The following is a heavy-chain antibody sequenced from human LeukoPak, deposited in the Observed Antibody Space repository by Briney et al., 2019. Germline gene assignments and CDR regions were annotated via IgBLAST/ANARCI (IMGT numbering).Heavy chain of an antibody. V-gene: IGHV4-34*01. CDR2: INHSGST. J-gene: IGHJ4*02. Sequence: GSLRLSRAASGFTFSSYAMSWVRQPPGKGLEWIGEINHSGSTNYNPSLKSRVTISVDTSKNQFSLKLSSVTAADTAVYYCARYGILMILDYWGQGTLVTVSS. CDR3: ARYGILMILDY. CDR1: GFTFSSYA. D-gene: IGHD1-1*01.